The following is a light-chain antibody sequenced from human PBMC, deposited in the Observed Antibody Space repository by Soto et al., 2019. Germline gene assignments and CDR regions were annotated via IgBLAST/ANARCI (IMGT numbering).Light chain of an antibody. CDR1: QSVNNNF. CDR3: QQFGGSPPVT. Sequence: EIVLTQSPGTLSASPGERATLSCRASQSVNNNFLAWYQQQPGQPPKLLIFGPSSRATGIPDRFSASGSGTDFILTISRLEPEDFAVYYCQQFGGSPPVTFGGGTKVEIK. CDR2: GPS. V-gene: IGKV3-20*01. J-gene: IGKJ4*01.